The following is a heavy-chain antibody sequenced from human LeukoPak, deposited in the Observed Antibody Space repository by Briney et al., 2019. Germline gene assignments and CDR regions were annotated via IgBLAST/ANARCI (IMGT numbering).Heavy chain of an antibody. D-gene: IGHD1-26*01. CDR2: INTGNGNT. Sequence: ASVKVSCKASGYTFTSYAMHWVRQAPGQRLEWMGWINTGNGNTKYSQEFQGRVTISRDTSARTAYMELSSLRSEDTAVYYCARDKIVGATHFDYWGQGTLVTVSS. CDR3: ARDKIVGATHFDY. CDR1: GYTFTSYA. J-gene: IGHJ4*02. V-gene: IGHV1-3*03.